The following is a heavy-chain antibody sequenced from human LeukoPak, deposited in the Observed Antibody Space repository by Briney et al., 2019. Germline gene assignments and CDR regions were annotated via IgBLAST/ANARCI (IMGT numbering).Heavy chain of an antibody. CDR3: ARAPRTYYDILTGYLGAFDI. V-gene: IGHV1-69*01. CDR2: IIPIFGTA. J-gene: IGHJ3*02. CDR1: GGTFSSYA. Sequence: AASVKVSCKASGGTFSSYAISWVRQAPGQGIEWMGGIIPIFGTANYAQKFQGRVTITADESTSTAYMELSSLRSEDTAVYYCARAPRTYYDILTGYLGAFDIWGQGTMVTVSS. D-gene: IGHD3-9*01.